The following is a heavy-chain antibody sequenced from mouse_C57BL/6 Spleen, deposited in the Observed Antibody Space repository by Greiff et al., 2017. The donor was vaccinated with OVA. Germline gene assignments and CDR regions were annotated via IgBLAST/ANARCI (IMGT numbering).Heavy chain of an antibody. Sequence: VQLQQPGAELVRPGSSVKLSCKASGYTFTSYWMHWVKQRPIQGLEWIGNIDPSDSETHYNQKFKDKATLTVDKSSSTAYMQLSSLTSEDSAVYYCASSLTGRGFAYWGQGTLVTVSA. CDR3: ASSLTGRGFAY. D-gene: IGHD4-1*01. V-gene: IGHV1-52*01. CDR1: GYTFTSYW. J-gene: IGHJ3*01. CDR2: IDPSDSET.